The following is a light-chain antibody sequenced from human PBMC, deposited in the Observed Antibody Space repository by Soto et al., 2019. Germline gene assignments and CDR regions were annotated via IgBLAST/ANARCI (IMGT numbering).Light chain of an antibody. CDR3: QESYSRPHT. CDR2: NAS. Sequence: DIQMTQSPSSLSASVGDRVTITCRASQRINTWLAWYQQKPGKAPKLLIYNASILQSGVPSRFSGSGSGPEFTLTISSLQPEDFATYYCQESYSRPHTFGQGTKVDI. J-gene: IGKJ1*01. CDR1: QRINTW. V-gene: IGKV1-39*01.